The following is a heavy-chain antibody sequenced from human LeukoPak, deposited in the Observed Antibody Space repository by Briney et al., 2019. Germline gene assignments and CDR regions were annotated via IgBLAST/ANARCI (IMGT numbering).Heavy chain of an antibody. D-gene: IGHD3-22*01. V-gene: IGHV1-2*02. J-gene: IGHJ4*02. Sequence: GASVTVSCTASGYTFIGYYMQWVRQAPGQGPEWMGWINPDSGVTNYAQKFQGRVTMTRDTSISTAYMEVSRLRSDDTAVYYCARDPSGDSSGYPFDHWGQGTLVTVSS. CDR2: INPDSGVT. CDR1: GYTFIGYY. CDR3: ARDPSGDSSGYPFDH.